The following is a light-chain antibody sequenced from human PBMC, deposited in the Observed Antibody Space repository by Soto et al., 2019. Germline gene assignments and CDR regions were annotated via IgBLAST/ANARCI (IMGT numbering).Light chain of an antibody. CDR3: SSYTSTSIV. CDR1: SSDVGGYNY. Sequence: QSALTQPASVSGSPGQSITISCTGTSSDVGGYNYVSWYQRHPGKAPKLMIYDVSNRPSGVSNRFSGSKSGNTASPTISGLQAEDEADYHCSSYTSTSIVFGTGTKLTVL. J-gene: IGLJ1*01. V-gene: IGLV2-14*01. CDR2: DVS.